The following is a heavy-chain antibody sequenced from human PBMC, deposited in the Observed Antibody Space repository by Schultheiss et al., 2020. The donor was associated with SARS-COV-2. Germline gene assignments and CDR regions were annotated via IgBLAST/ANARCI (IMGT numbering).Heavy chain of an antibody. CDR2: ISAYNGNT. D-gene: IGHD6-13*01. V-gene: IGHV1-18*01. J-gene: IGHJ6*02. Sequence: ASVKVSCKASGYTFTSYGISWVRQAPGQGLEWMGWISAYNGNTNYAQKFQGRVTMTRDTSISTAYMELSRLRSDDTAVYYCARVRRTSSYYYYGMDVWGQGTTVTVSS. CDR1: GYTFTSYG. CDR3: ARVRRTSSYYYYGMDV.